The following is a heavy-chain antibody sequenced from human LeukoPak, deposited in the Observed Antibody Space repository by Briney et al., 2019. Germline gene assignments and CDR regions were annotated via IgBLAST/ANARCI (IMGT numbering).Heavy chain of an antibody. V-gene: IGHV3-21*01. CDR2: ISSSSSYI. D-gene: IGHD1-7*01. Sequence: PGRSLRLSCAASGFTLSSYSMNWVRQAPGKGLEWVSSISSSSSYICYADSVKGRFTISRDNAKNSLYLQMNSLRAEDTAVYYCARVGLWHYPVDSWGQGTLVTVSS. CDR1: GFTLSSYS. CDR3: ARVGLWHYPVDS. J-gene: IGHJ4*02.